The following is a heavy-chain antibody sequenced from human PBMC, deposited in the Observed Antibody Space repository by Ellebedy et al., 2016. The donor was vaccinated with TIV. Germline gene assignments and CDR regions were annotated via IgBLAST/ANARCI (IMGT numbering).Heavy chain of an antibody. V-gene: IGHV1-3*01. D-gene: IGHD6-19*01. Sequence: ASVKVSCKASGYTFTSYAMHWVRQAPGQRLEWMGWINAGNGNTKYSQKFQGRVTITRDTSASPAYMELSSLRSEDTAVYYCASQRASPGGSGGSWFDPWGQGTLVTVSS. CDR2: INAGNGNT. J-gene: IGHJ5*02. CDR3: ASQRASPGGSGGSWFDP. CDR1: GYTFTSYA.